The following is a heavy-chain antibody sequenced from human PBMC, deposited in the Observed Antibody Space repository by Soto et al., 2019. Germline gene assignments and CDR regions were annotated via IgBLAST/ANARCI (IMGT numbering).Heavy chain of an antibody. CDR3: VRAATPGPDFAY. V-gene: IGHV6-1*01. D-gene: IGHD7-27*01. Sequence: SRTLSLTCAISGDSVSSNGPSWNGIRQSPSRGLEWLGRTYYRSKFYYDYAASVKSRISVNPDTSRNQFSLQLKSMTPGDTAVYYFVRAATPGPDFAYCGQRTMVTVSS. J-gene: IGHJ4*02. CDR1: GDSVSSNGPS. CDR2: TYYRSKFYY.